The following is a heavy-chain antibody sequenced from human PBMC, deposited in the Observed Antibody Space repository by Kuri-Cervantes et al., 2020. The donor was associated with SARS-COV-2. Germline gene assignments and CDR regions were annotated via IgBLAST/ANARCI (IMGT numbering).Heavy chain of an antibody. CDR3: AKDRDYSLFLDY. V-gene: IGHV3-23*01. D-gene: IGHD4-11*01. Sequence: GESLKISCAASGFTVSSNYMSWVRQAPGKGLGWVSAISGSGGSTYYADSVKGRFTISRDNSKNTLYLQMISLRAEDTAVYYCAKDRDYSLFLDYWGQGTLVTVSS. CDR2: ISGSGGST. J-gene: IGHJ4*02. CDR1: GFTVSSNY.